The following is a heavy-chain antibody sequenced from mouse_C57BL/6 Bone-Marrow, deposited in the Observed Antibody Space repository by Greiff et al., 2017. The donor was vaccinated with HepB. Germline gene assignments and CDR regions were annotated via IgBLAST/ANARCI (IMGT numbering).Heavy chain of an antibody. Sequence: QVQLQQPGAELVKPGASVKLSCKASGYTFTSYWMQWVKQRPGQGLEWIGEIDPSDSYTNYNQKFKGKATLTVDTSSSTAYMQLSSLTSEDSAVYYCARWGDYDGFGYWGQGTTLTVAS. CDR2: IDPSDSYT. D-gene: IGHD2-4*01. CDR1: GYTFTSYW. J-gene: IGHJ2*01. V-gene: IGHV1-50*01. CDR3: ARWGDYDGFGY.